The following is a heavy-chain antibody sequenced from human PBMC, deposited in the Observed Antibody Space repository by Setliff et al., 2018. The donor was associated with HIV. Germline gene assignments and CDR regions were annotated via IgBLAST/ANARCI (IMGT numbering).Heavy chain of an antibody. CDR3: ARMRFCRGGSCLPGSLYYYYMDV. D-gene: IGHD2-15*01. Sequence: ASVKVSCKPSGYSLAGYPLHWVRQAPGQGLEWMGWINPNSGDTNYAQKLQDRVTMTTDTTSTTAYMELRSLRSDDTAVYFCARMRFCRGGSCLPGSLYYYYMDVWGKGTTVTVSS. CDR2: INPNSGDT. CDR1: GYSLAGYP. V-gene: IGHV1-2*02. J-gene: IGHJ6*03.